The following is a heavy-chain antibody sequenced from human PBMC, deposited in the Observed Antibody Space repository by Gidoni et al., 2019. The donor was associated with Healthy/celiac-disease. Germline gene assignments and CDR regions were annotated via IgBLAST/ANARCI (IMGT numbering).Heavy chain of an antibody. V-gene: IGHV3-15*07. J-gene: IGHJ3*02. Sequence: EVQLVESGGGLVKPGGSLRLSCAASGFTFSNAWMNWVRQAPGKGLEWVGRIKSKTDGGTTDYAAPVKGRFTISRDDSKNTLYLQMNSLKTEDTAVYYCTTDRRVGALYTFDIWGQGTMVTVSS. CDR1: GFTFSNAW. CDR3: TTDRRVGALYTFDI. D-gene: IGHD1-26*01. CDR2: IKSKTDGGTT.